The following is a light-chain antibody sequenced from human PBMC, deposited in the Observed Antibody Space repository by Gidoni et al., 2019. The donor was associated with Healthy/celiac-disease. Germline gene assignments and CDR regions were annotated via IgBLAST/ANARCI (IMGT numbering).Light chain of an antibody. CDR3: QRYNNWPPWT. Sequence: IVITQSPATLSVSPGERATLSCRASQSVSSNLAWYQQKPGQAPRLLIYGASTRATGIPAGCSGSESGREFTLTISSLQSEDFGVYYCQRYNNWPPWTFGQGTKVEIK. CDR1: QSVSSN. J-gene: IGKJ1*01. CDR2: GAS. V-gene: IGKV3-15*01.